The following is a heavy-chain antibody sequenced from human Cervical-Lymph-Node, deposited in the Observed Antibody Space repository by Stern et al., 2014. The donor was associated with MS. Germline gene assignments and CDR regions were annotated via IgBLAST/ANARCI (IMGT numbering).Heavy chain of an antibody. CDR1: ENTFRSNA. D-gene: IGHD1-1*01. CDR3: AIRGLGRRQASDF. J-gene: IGHJ4*02. CDR2: LIPALGAT. V-gene: IGHV1-69*01. Sequence: VQLVESGAEVKKPGSSVRLSCKASENTFRSNAINWVRQAPGQGLEWMGGLIPALGATTFAQKFRGRVTIPTDESTNTTYMEMSSLRSDDPAVYYCAIRGLGRRQASDFWGQGTLVTVSS.